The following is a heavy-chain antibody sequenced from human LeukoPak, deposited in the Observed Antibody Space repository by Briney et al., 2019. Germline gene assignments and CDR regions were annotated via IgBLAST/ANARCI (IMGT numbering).Heavy chain of an antibody. CDR3: ARSFDILTGRNWFDP. CDR2: ISAYNGNT. CDR1: GYTFTGYY. J-gene: IGHJ5*02. Sequence: ASVKVSCKASGYTFTGYYMHWVRQAPGQGLEWMGWISAYNGNTNYAQKLQGRVTMTTDTSTSTAYMELRSLRSDDTAVYYCARSFDILTGRNWFDPWGQGTLVTVSS. V-gene: IGHV1-18*04. D-gene: IGHD3-9*01.